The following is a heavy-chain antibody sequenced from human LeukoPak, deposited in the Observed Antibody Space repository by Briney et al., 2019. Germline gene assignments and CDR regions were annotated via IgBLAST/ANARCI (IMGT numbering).Heavy chain of an antibody. CDR2: LRGNGET. Sequence: PGGSLRLTCTASGFSFSNYAMSWVRQAPARGPEWVSSLRGNGETFYADSVKGRCTLSRDDSRNTVYLQLNDLRAEDTAIYYCAKASCVSNADAVWWGQGTQVTVSS. D-gene: IGHD1-1*01. CDR1: GFSFSNYA. V-gene: IGHV3-23*01. CDR3: AKASCVSNADAVW. J-gene: IGHJ4*02.